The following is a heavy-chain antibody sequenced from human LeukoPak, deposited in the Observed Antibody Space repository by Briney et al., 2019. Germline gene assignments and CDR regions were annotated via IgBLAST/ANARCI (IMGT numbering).Heavy chain of an antibody. J-gene: IGHJ4*02. CDR2: IYYSGST. CDR1: GGSISSGDYY. Sequence: SETLSLTCTVSGGSISSGDYYWSWIRQPPGKGLEWIGYIYYSGSTYYNPSLKSRVTISVDTSKNQFSLKLSSVTAADTAVYYCARTYYYDSSGYYNPGYYFDYWGQGTLVTVSS. V-gene: IGHV4-30-4*01. D-gene: IGHD3-22*01. CDR3: ARTYYYDSSGYYNPGYYFDY.